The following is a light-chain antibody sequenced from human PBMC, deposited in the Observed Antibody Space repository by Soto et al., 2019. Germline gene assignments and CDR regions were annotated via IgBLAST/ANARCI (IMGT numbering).Light chain of an antibody. V-gene: IGLV2-23*01. CDR2: EGS. J-gene: IGLJ2*01. Sequence: QSVLTQPASVSGSPGQSITISCTGTSSDIGSYNLVSWYQQYPGKAPKLMIYEGSKRPSGVSKRFSGSKSGNTASLTISGLQAEDEADYYCCSYAGSTTWVFGGGTKLTVL. CDR1: SSDIGSYNL. CDR3: CSYAGSTTWV.